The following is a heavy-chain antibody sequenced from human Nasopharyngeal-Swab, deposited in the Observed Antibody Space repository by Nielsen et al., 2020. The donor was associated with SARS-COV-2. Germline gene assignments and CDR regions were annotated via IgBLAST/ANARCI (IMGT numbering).Heavy chain of an antibody. Sequence: SETLSLTCAVSGGSISSYSWSWIRLPPGKGLEWIGYIYYSGSTNYSPSLKSRVTISVDMSKNQFSLKLNYVTAADTAVYYCARTAGYYYMDVWGKGTTVTVSS. CDR2: IYYSGST. V-gene: IGHV4-59*01. D-gene: IGHD6-13*01. CDR1: GGSISSYS. CDR3: ARTAGYYYMDV. J-gene: IGHJ6*03.